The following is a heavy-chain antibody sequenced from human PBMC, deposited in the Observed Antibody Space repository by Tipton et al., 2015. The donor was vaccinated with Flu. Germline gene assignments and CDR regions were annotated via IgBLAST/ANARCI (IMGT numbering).Heavy chain of an antibody. CDR2: ISSSGSTI. CDR1: GFTFSDYY. J-gene: IGHJ4*02. Sequence: GPLRLSCAASGFTFSDYYMSWIRQAPGKGLEWVSYISSSGSTIYYADSVKGRFTISRDNAKNSLYLQMNSLRAEDTAVYYCARAPSSHYYFDYWGQGTLVTVSS. V-gene: IGHV3-11*01. CDR3: ARAPSSHYYFDY.